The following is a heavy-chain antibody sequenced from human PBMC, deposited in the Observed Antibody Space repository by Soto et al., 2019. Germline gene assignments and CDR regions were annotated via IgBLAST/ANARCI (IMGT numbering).Heavy chain of an antibody. CDR2: INAGNGNT. V-gene: IGHV1-3*05. D-gene: IGHD3-3*01. J-gene: IGHJ5*02. CDR1: GYTFTSYA. CDR3: ARAPPHDFWSGP. Sequence: QVQLVQSGAEEKKPGASVKVSCKASGYTFTSYAMHWVRQAPGQRLEWMGWINAGNGNTKYSQKFQGRVTITRDTSASTAYMELSSLRSEDTAVYYCARAPPHDFWSGPWGQGTLVTVSS.